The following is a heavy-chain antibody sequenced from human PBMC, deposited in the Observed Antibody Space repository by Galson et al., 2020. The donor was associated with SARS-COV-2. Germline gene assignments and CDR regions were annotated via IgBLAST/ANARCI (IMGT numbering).Heavy chain of an antibody. D-gene: IGHD1-26*01. Sequence: TGGSLRLSCAASGFTFSSYSMNWVRKAPGKGLEWVSSISSSSSYIYYADSVKGRFTISRDNAKNSLYLQMNSLRAEDTAVYYCARERVGASYGMDVWGQGTTVTVSS. CDR1: GFTFSSYS. J-gene: IGHJ6*02. V-gene: IGHV3-21*01. CDR2: ISSSSSYI. CDR3: ARERVGASYGMDV.